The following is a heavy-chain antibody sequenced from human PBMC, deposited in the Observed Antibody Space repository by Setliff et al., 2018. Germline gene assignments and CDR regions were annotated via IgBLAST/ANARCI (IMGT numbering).Heavy chain of an antibody. V-gene: IGHV1-46*01. J-gene: IGHJ6*02. D-gene: IGHD3-3*01. Sequence: ASVKVSCKASGYTFTSYYMHWVRQAPGQGLEWMGIINPSGGSTSYAQKFQGRVTMTRDTSTSTVYMELSSLRSDDTAVYYCARAPRNFGVVINYYYYYYGMDVWGQGTTVTVSS. CDR2: INPSGGST. CDR1: GYTFTSYY. CDR3: ARAPRNFGVVINYYYYYYGMDV.